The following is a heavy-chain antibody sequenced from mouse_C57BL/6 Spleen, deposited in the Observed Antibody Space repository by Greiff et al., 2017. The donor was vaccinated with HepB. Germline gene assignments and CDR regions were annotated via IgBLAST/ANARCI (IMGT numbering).Heavy chain of an antibody. Sequence: QVQLQQPGAELVRPGTSVKLSCKASGYTFTSYWMHWVKQRPGQGLEWIGVIDPSDSYTNYNQKFKGKATLTVDTSSSTAYMQLSSLTSEDSAVYYCARDRPEAMDYWGQGTSVTVSS. V-gene: IGHV1-59*01. CDR1: GYTFTSYW. CDR2: IDPSDSYT. CDR3: ARDRPEAMDY. J-gene: IGHJ4*01.